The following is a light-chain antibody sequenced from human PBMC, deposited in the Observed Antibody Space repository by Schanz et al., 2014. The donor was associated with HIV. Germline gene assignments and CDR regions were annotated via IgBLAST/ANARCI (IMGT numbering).Light chain of an antibody. CDR1: SSDVGGYNY. CDR2: DVS. Sequence: QSVLTQPASVSGSPGQSITISCTGTSSDVGGYNYVSWYQQHPGKAPKLMIYDVSNRPSGVSNRFSGSKSGNTASLTISGLQAEDEADYCCTSYAGRNGLVFGGGTKLTVL. V-gene: IGLV2-14*03. J-gene: IGLJ2*01. CDR3: TSYAGRNGLV.